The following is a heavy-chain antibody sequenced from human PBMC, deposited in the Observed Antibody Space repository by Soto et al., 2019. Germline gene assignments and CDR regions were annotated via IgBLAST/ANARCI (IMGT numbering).Heavy chain of an antibody. V-gene: IGHV1-2*02. CDR3: ARIKWGLNYYNGMDV. Sequence: ASVKVSFKPSGYSFSDYFIQWVRQAPGQGLEWVAWINPKTAATNYAKKFQGRVSLTWDTSSTTAYTELTRLRPDDTAVYYCARIKWGLNYYNGMDVWGQGTTVTVSS. CDR2: INPKTAAT. CDR1: GYSFSDYF. J-gene: IGHJ6*02. D-gene: IGHD1-26*01.